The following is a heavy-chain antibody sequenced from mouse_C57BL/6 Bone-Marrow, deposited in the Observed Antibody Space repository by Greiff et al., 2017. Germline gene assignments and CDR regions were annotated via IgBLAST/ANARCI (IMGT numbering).Heavy chain of an antibody. CDR3: ARSVIFYAMDY. Sequence: QVQLQQSGAELARPGASVKLSCKASGYTFTSYGISWVKQRTGQGLEWIGEIYPRSGNTYYNEKFTGNATLTADKSSSTAYMELRSLTSEDSAVYFCARSVIFYAMDYWGQGTSVTVSS. CDR1: GYTFTSYG. V-gene: IGHV1-81*01. CDR2: IYPRSGNT. J-gene: IGHJ4*01.